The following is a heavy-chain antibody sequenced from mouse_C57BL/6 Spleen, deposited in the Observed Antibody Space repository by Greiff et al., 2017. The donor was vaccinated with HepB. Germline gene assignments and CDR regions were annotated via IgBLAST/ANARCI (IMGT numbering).Heavy chain of an antibody. CDR1: GFTFSSYA. CDR2: ISDGGSYT. CDR3: ARDRRVSKNLYFDV. D-gene: IGHD2-5*01. Sequence: DVKLVESGGGLVKPGGSLKLSCAASGFTFSSYAMSWVRQTPEKRLEWVATISDGGSYTYYPDNVKGRFTVSRDNAKNNLYLQMSHLKSEDTAMYYCARDRRVSKNLYFDVWGTGTTVTVSS. V-gene: IGHV5-4*01. J-gene: IGHJ1*03.